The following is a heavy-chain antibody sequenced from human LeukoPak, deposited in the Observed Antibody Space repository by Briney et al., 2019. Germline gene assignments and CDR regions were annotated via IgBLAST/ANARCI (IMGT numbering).Heavy chain of an antibody. Sequence: GGSLRLSCVASGFTFNKFGMNWVRQAPGGGLEWVSSIVNTFSNYVVRDVSTYYADSVKGRFTISRDDSKNTVYLQMNSVRPDDTALYYCTKGLGHGSGTAYFDYWGQGILVTVSS. CDR1: GFTFNKFG. CDR2: IVNTFSNYVVRDVST. V-gene: IGHV3-23*01. J-gene: IGHJ4*02. CDR3: TKGLGHGSGTAYFDY. D-gene: IGHD3-10*01.